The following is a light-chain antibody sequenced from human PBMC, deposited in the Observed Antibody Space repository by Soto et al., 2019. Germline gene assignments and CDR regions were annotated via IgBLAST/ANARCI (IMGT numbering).Light chain of an antibody. J-gene: IGLJ1*01. CDR3: SSHGGADNFYV. CDR1: SSDIGAYNY. V-gene: IGLV2-8*01. CDR2: EVT. Sequence: QSVLAQPPSASGSPGHSVTISCTGTSSDIGAYNYVSWYQQHPGKVPKLIIHEVTQRPSGVPDRFSASKSGNTASLTVSGLQAEDEADYYCSSHGGADNFYVFGTGTKATVL.